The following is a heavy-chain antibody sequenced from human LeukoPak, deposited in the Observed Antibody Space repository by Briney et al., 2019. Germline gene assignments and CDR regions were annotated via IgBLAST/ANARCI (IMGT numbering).Heavy chain of an antibody. D-gene: IGHD3-22*01. V-gene: IGHV5-51*01. CDR1: GYSFTSYW. Sequence: GESLKISCMGSGYSFTSYWIGWVRQMPGKGLEWMGIIYPGDSDTRYSPSFQGQVTISADKSISTAYLQWSSLKASDTAMYYCARPGKSYYDSSGYSYWGQGTLVTVSS. J-gene: IGHJ4*02. CDR3: ARPGKSYYDSSGYSY. CDR2: IYPGDSDT.